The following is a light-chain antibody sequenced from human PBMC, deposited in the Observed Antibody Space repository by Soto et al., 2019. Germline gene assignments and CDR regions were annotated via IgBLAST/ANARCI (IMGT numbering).Light chain of an antibody. CDR3: QQYNNWPPWP. V-gene: IGKV3-15*01. CDR1: QSVRSN. Sequence: EIVMTQSPATLSVSPGERATLSCRASQSVRSNLAWYQQKPGQAPRLLIYGASTRATGIPARFSGSGSGTEFTLTISSLQSEDFAVYYCQQYNNWPPWPFGQGTKVDIK. CDR2: GAS. J-gene: IGKJ1*01.